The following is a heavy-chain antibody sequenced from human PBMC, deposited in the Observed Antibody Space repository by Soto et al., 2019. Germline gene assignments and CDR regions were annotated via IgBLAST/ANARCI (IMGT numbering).Heavy chain of an antibody. Sequence: KQSQTLSLTCAISGDSVSSNSAAWNWIRQSPSRGLEWLGRTYYRSKWYNDYAVSVKSRITINPDTSKNQFSLQLNSVTPEDTAVYYCARTHMVRGKNWPYYYYYMDVWGKGTTVTVSS. V-gene: IGHV6-1*01. CDR2: TYYRSKWYN. CDR1: GDSVSSNSAA. CDR3: ARTHMVRGKNWPYYYYYMDV. D-gene: IGHD3-10*01. J-gene: IGHJ6*03.